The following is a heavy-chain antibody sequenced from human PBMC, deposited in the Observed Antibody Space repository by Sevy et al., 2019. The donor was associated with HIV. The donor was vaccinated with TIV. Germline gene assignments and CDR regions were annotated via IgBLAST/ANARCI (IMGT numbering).Heavy chain of an antibody. D-gene: IGHD2-15*01. CDR1: GFTFSNYD. CDR3: AGVVAYCGGGSCFPGYYYGMDV. Sequence: GGSLRLSCAASGFTFSNYDMNWVRQAPGKGLEWVSSISSSSNYISYADSMKGRFTISRDNAKNSLYLKMNSLRAEDTAVYYCAGVVAYCGGGSCFPGYYYGMDVWGQGTTVTVSS. V-gene: IGHV3-21*01. J-gene: IGHJ6*02. CDR2: ISSSSNYI.